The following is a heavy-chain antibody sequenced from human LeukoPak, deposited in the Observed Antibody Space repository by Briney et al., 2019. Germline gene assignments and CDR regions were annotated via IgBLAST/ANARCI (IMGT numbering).Heavy chain of an antibody. J-gene: IGHJ4*02. CDR2: IKEDGSEK. Sequence: GGSLRLSCAASGFTFSNYWLNWVRQAPGKGLEWVANIKEDGSEKYYVDSVKGRFTISRGNAKNSLFLQMNSLRAEDTAVYYCARTLRGGGALDYWGQGTLVTVSS. D-gene: IGHD3-16*01. V-gene: IGHV3-7*03. CDR1: GFTFSNYW. CDR3: ARTLRGGGALDY.